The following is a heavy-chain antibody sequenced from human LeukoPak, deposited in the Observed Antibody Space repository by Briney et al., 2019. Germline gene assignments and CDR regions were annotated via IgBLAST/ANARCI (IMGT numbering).Heavy chain of an antibody. D-gene: IGHD2-15*01. V-gene: IGHV3-7*01. CDR3: ARDIGYDAFDI. Sequence: GGSLRLSCAASGFTFSSYWMSWVRQAPGKGLEWVANIKEDGSQRYYVDSVKGRFTISRDNAKNSLYLQMDSLRAEDTAVYYCARDIGYDAFDIWGQGTMVTVSS. J-gene: IGHJ3*02. CDR2: IKEDGSQR. CDR1: GFTFSSYW.